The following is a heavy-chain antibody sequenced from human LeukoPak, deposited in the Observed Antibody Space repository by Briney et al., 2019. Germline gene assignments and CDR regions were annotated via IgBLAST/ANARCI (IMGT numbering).Heavy chain of an antibody. Sequence: GGSLRLSCAAFGFTFSSHSMSCVRQAPGKGLEWVSSISSGSSHIYQADSVKGRFTTSRDNAKNSLYLQMNSLRAEDTAVYYCARDFRTQLDGYNPPYHFDYWGQGTLVTVSS. J-gene: IGHJ4*02. V-gene: IGHV3-21*01. CDR1: GFTFSSHS. CDR2: ISSGSSHI. CDR3: ARDFRTQLDGYNPPYHFDY. D-gene: IGHD5-24*01.